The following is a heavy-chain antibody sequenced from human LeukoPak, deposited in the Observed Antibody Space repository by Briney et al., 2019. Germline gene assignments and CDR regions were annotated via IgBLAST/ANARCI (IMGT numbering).Heavy chain of an antibody. CDR1: GFTFSDYY. J-gene: IGHJ4*02. CDR3: ARDWYGSAMVQDYFDY. D-gene: IGHD5-18*01. V-gene: IGHV3-11*04. CDR2: ISSSSSTI. Sequence: PGGSLRLSCAASGFTFSDYYMSWIRQAPGKGLEWVSYISSSSSTIYYADSVKGRFTISRDNAKNSLYLQMNSLRAEDTAVYYCARDWYGSAMVQDYFDYWGQGTLVTVSS.